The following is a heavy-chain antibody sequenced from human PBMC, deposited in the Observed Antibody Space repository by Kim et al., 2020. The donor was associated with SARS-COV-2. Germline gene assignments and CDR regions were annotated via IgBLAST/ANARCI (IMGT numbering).Heavy chain of an antibody. J-gene: IGHJ4*02. V-gene: IGHV3-23*01. D-gene: IGHD1-7*01. CDR3: AKDYPHIKGPTSLFDY. Sequence: GSVKGRLTIARDKSKNTLYLQMNSLRVEDTAVYYCAKDYPHIKGPTSLFDYWGQGTLVTVSS.